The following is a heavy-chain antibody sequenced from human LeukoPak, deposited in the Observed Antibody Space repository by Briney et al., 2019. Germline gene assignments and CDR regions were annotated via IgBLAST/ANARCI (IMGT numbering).Heavy chain of an antibody. CDR1: GGSISSSSYY. CDR3: ARLTSSFTTVTARNPTDY. D-gene: IGHD4-17*01. J-gene: IGHJ4*02. Sequence: SETLSLTCTVSGGSISSSSYYWGWIRQPPGKGLEWIGSIYYSGSTYYNPSLKSRVTISVDTSKNQFSLKLSSVTAADTAVYYCARLTSSFTTVTARNPTDYWGQGTLVTVSS. V-gene: IGHV4-39*01. CDR2: IYYSGST.